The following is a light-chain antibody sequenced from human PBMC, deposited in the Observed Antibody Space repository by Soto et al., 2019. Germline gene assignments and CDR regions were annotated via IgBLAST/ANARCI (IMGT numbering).Light chain of an antibody. CDR3: QQYNSWPPT. CDR1: QSVSNTY. CDR2: GAS. V-gene: IGKV3-20*01. Sequence: EIVLTQSPGTLSLSPGDTATLSCRASQSVSNTYLAWYQQKPGQAPRLLIYGASSRATGFPDRFSGSGSGTDFTLTISRLETEDFAVYYCQQYNSWPPTFGQGTKV. J-gene: IGKJ1*01.